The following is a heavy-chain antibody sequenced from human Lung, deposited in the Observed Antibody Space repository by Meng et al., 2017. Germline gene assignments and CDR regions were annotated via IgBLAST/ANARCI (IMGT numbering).Heavy chain of an antibody. J-gene: IGHJ4*02. D-gene: IGHD3-22*01. V-gene: IGHV4-34*01. CDR2: INHSGST. CDR3: ARGRSSGYYYPLDY. CDR1: VGSFSDYY. Sequence: SETLSLTCAVYVGSFSDYYWTWIRQSPGKGLEWIGHINHSGSTNYNPSLKSRLTMSVDTSKNQFSLKLSSVTAADTAVYYCARGRSSGYYYPLDYWGQGTLVTVSS.